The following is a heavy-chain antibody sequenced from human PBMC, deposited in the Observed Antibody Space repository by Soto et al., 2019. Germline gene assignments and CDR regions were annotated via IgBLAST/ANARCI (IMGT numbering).Heavy chain of an antibody. D-gene: IGHD2-15*01. CDR2: LSAKKGNT. CDR1: GYTFTSYG. Sequence: QGQLVQSGAEVKKPGASVKVSCKASGYTFTSYGISWVRQAPGQGLEWMGWLSAKKGNTKYAQKFQGRVTMTTDTSTSTAYMELRSLRSDDTAVYYCAREILFPDFYFHGMDVWGQGTTVTVSS. J-gene: IGHJ6*02. V-gene: IGHV1-18*04. CDR3: AREILFPDFYFHGMDV.